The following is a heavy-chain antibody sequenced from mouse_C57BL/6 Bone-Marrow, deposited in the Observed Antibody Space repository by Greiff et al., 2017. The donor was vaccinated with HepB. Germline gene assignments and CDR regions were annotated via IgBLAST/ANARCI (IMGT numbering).Heavy chain of an antibody. J-gene: IGHJ3*01. D-gene: IGHD1-1*01. CDR2: IRSKSNNYAT. V-gene: IGHV10-1*01. Sequence: EVKLVESGGGLVQPKGSLKLSCAASGFSFNTYAMNWVRQAPGKGLEWVARIRSKSNNYATYYADSVKDRFTISRDHSESMLYLQMNDMKTEDTAVYYCITETAAYGGQGTLVTVSA. CDR1: GFSFNTYA. CDR3: ITETAAY.